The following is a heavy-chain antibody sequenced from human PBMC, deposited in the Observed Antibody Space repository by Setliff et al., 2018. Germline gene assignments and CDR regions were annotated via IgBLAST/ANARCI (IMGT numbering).Heavy chain of an antibody. J-gene: IGHJ4*02. Sequence: PGGSLRLSCGASGFVFSSYGLHWVRQAPGKGLEWVAYIHYEGGTAHYADSVKGRFTISRDNSKNTVSLQMNSLRVEDTAVYYCAGQGPIFGSGLIPGFDRWGQGTMVTVSS. CDR1: GFVFSSYG. D-gene: IGHD3-3*01. CDR3: AGQGPIFGSGLIPGFDR. V-gene: IGHV3-30*02. CDR2: IHYEGGTA.